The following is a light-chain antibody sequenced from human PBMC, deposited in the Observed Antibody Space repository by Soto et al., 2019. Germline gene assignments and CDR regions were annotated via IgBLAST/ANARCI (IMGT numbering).Light chain of an antibody. CDR3: QQYHNSLA. CDR2: GAS. V-gene: IGKV3-20*01. J-gene: IGKJ4*01. Sequence: DIVLTQSPGTLSLTPGERATLSCRASQSVSSSYVAWYQQKPGQSPRLLIYGASSRATGIPDRFTGSGSGTDFSLTISRLEPEDFAVYYCQQYHNSLAFGGGTKVEIK. CDR1: QSVSSSY.